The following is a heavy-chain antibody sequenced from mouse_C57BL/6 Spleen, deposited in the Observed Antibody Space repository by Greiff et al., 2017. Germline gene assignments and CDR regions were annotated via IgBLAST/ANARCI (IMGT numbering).Heavy chain of an antibody. CDR1: GYAFTNYL. Sequence: VQLQQSGAELVRPGTSVKVSCKASGYAFTNYLIEWVKQRPGQGLEWIGVINPGSGGTNYNEKFKGKATLTADKSSSTAYMQLSSLTSEDSAVYFCARFGERGCFDYWGQGTTLTVSS. CDR2: INPGSGGT. D-gene: IGHD3-3*01. CDR3: ARFGERGCFDY. V-gene: IGHV1-54*01. J-gene: IGHJ2*01.